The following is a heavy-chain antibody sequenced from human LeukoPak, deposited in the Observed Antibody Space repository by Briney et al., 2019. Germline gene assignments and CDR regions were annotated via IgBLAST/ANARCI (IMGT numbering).Heavy chain of an antibody. CDR1: GYTFTNYY. J-gene: IGHJ4*02. CDR2: ISPSGSST. D-gene: IGHD5-24*01. CDR3: AIDKSPRDTSFAY. Sequence: ASVKVSCTASGYTFTNYYLHWVRQAPGQGLEWMGLISPSGSSTSYAQKFQGRVTMTRDTSTTTVYMELSSLRSEDTAVYFCAIDKSPRDTSFAYWGQGTLVTVSS. V-gene: IGHV1-46*03.